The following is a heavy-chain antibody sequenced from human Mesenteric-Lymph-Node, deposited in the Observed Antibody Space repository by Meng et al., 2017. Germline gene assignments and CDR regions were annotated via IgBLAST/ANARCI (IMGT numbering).Heavy chain of an antibody. V-gene: IGHV3-74*03. CDR1: GFSFTDHW. CDR2: IDPDGSDP. D-gene: IGHD1-1*01. J-gene: IGHJ1*01. Sequence: VQLVEAGGGLAPPGGSLRLSCTASGFSFTDHWMHWVRQGPGKGPVWVSRIDPDGSDPTYADSVKGRFSISRDKAKNTVYLQMNSLRAEDSALYYCTNDRLNHWGQGALVTVSS. CDR3: TNDRLNH.